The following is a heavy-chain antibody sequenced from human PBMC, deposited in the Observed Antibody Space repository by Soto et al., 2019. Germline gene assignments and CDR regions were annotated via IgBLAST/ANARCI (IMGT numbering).Heavy chain of an antibody. Sequence: QVQLVQSGAEVKKPGASVKVSCKASGYTFTSYAMHWVRQAPGQRLEWMGWINAGNGNTKYSQKFQGRVTITRDTYASTAYMELSSLRAEDTAVYYCASSIGTGGGLGYWGQGTLVTVSS. CDR1: GYTFTSYA. CDR3: ASSIGTGGGLGY. D-gene: IGHD3-16*01. J-gene: IGHJ4*02. V-gene: IGHV1-3*01. CDR2: INAGNGNT.